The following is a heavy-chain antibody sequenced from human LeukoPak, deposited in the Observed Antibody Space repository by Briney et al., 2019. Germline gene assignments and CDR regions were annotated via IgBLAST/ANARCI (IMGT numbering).Heavy chain of an antibody. V-gene: IGHV4-59*01. D-gene: IGHD5-24*01. CDR1: GGSLSSYY. CDR2: IYYSGSI. Sequence: PSETLSLTCTVSGGSLSSYYWSWIRQPPGNGLEWIGYIYYSGSINYNPSLKSRVTISVDTSKSQFSLKLSSVTAAETAVYYCARGGRDGYNNFDYWGQGTLVTVSS. CDR3: ARGGRDGYNNFDY. J-gene: IGHJ4*02.